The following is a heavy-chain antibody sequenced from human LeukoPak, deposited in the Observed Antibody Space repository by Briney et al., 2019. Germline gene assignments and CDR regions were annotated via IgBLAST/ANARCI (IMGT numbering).Heavy chain of an antibody. Sequence: GGSLRLSCAASGFTFSSYAMSWVRQAPGKGLEWVSAICGTGGNTYYADSVKGRFTISRDNSKNTLYLQMNSLRAEDTAVYYCAKVPRHKPFDYWGQGTLVTVSS. CDR3: AKVPRHKPFDY. CDR2: ICGTGGNT. J-gene: IGHJ4*02. CDR1: GFTFSSYA. V-gene: IGHV3-23*01.